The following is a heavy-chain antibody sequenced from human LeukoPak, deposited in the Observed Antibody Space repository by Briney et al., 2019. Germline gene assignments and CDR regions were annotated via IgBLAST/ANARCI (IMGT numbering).Heavy chain of an antibody. CDR2: INWNGGST. J-gene: IGHJ4*02. Sequence: GGSLRLSCAASGFTFDDYGLSWVRPAPGKGLEWVSTINWNGGSTGYADSVKGRFTISRDNAKNPLYLQMNSLRAEDTALYYCARVSDISVAAYFDYWGQGTLVTVSS. V-gene: IGHV3-20*04. D-gene: IGHD6-19*01. CDR3: ARVSDISVAAYFDY. CDR1: GFTFDDYG.